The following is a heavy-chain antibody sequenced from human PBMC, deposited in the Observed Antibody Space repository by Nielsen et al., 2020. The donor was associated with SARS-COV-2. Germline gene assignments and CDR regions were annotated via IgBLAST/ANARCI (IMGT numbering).Heavy chain of an antibody. D-gene: IGHD6-25*01. Sequence: GESLKISCAASGFTFSSYSMNWVRQAPGKGLEWVSYISTGSKTIHYADSVKGRFTISRDNAKNSLYLQMNSLTVEDTAVYYCARARIAAPNWFDPWGQGTLVTVSS. CDR2: ISTGSKTI. CDR1: GFTFSSYS. V-gene: IGHV3-48*01. J-gene: IGHJ5*02. CDR3: ARARIAAPNWFDP.